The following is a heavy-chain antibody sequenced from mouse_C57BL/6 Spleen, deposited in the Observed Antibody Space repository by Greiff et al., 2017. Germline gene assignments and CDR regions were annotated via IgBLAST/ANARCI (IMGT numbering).Heavy chain of an antibody. CDR3: ARDGTGGFMDY. CDR2: ISDGGSYT. V-gene: IGHV5-4*01. Sequence: EVNLVESGGGLVKPGGSLKLSCAASGFTFSSYAMSWVRQTPEKRLEWVATISDGGSYTYYPDNVKGRFTISRDNAKNNLYLQMSHLKSEDTAMYYCARDGTGGFMDYWGQGTSVTVSS. CDR1: GFTFSSYA. J-gene: IGHJ4*01.